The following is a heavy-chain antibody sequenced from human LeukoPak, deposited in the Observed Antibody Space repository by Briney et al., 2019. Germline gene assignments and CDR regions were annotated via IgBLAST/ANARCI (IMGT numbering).Heavy chain of an antibody. V-gene: IGHV3-7*04. J-gene: IGHJ1*01. CDR2: IRQDGSEK. CDR1: GFTFPNDY. D-gene: IGHD2-15*01. Sequence: GGSLSLTCAASGFTFPNDYWSWFRQAPGKGLEWVANIRQDGSEKFYVDSVKGRFTISRDNDKSSLYLQMNSLRGEDTAVYFCARVGFSWELLRGEGALFTVS. CDR3: ARVGFSWELL.